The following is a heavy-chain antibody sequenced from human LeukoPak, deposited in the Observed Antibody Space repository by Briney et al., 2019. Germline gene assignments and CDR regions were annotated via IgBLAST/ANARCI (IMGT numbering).Heavy chain of an antibody. J-gene: IGHJ4*02. CDR3: VKEQGSGYYRTADY. Sequence: PGGSLRLSCAASGFTFSNCGMHWVRQAPGKGLEWVGVITYDGETRYFEDSVKGRFTISRDTSKSTLYLQMNSLGAVDTAVYYCVKEQGSGYYRTADYWGQGTLVTVSS. CDR1: GFTFSNCG. CDR2: ITYDGETR. V-gene: IGHV3-30*18. D-gene: IGHD3-10*01.